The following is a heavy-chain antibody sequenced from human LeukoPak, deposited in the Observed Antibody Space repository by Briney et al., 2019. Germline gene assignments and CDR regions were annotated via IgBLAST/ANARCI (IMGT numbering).Heavy chain of an antibody. CDR1: GFTFRNYA. Sequence: PGGTLRLSCAASGFTFRNYAMHWVRLAPGRGQDRVSTISESGNSYYAYSLKGRFPMSRDNAKYRQYLQMHLLPVEDTAEYYCAKWLRVATTYFDYWGQGNLVAASS. CDR3: AKWLRVATTYFDY. J-gene: IGHJ4*02. V-gene: IGHV3-23*01. CDR2: ISESGNS. D-gene: IGHD5-24*01.